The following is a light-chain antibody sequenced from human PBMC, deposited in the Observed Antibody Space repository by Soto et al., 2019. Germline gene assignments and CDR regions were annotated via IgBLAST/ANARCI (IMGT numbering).Light chain of an antibody. Sequence: EIVLTRSPATLSLSPGERATLSCRASQSVSSYLAWYQKKPGQAPRLLXYDASNRATGIPARFSGSGSGTDLTLTISSLETEDFAVYYCQQRSNWPLITFGQGTRLEIK. V-gene: IGKV3-11*01. J-gene: IGKJ5*01. CDR1: QSVSSY. CDR3: QQRSNWPLIT. CDR2: DAS.